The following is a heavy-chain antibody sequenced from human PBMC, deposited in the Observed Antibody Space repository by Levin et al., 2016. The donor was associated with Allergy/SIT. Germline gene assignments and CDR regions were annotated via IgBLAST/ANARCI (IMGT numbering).Heavy chain of an antibody. J-gene: IGHJ1*01. Sequence: VRQAPGKGLEWVSSISSSSSYIYYADSVKGRFTISRDNAKNSLYLQMNSLRAEDTAVYYCARDPLYYYDSSGSTGSYFQHWGQGTLVTVSS. D-gene: IGHD3-22*01. CDR3: ARDPLYYYDSSGSTGSYFQH. V-gene: IGHV3-21*01. CDR2: ISSSSSYI.